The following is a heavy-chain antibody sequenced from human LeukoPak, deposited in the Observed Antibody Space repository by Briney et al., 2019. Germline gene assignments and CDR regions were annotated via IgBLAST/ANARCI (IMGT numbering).Heavy chain of an antibody. J-gene: IGHJ6*02. Sequence: SETLSLTCTVSGGSISSYYWSWIRQPAGKGLEWIGRIYTSGSTNYNPSLKSRVTSSVDTSKNQFSLKLSSVAAADTAVYYCARDAYYYGSGSYSHYYYGMDVWGQGTTVTVSS. V-gene: IGHV4-4*07. D-gene: IGHD3-10*01. CDR2: IYTSGST. CDR1: GGSISSYY. CDR3: ARDAYYYGSGSYSHYYYGMDV.